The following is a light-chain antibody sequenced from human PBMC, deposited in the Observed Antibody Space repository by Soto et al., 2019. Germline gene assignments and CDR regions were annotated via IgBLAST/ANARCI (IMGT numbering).Light chain of an antibody. CDR3: QQRSNLLT. CDR1: PSVTNY. J-gene: IGKJ4*01. Sequence: DIVLKHSAGTLSLTKGGRATLSCRASPSVTNYLAWYQQKPGQAPRLVIYGAFNRATGIPARFSGSGSGTDFTLTISSLEPEDFAVYYCQQRSNLLTFGGGTKVDI. V-gene: IGKV3-11*01. CDR2: GAF.